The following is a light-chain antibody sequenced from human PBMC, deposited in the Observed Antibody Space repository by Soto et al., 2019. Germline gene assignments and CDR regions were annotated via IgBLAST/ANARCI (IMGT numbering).Light chain of an antibody. CDR3: QQYRSSPPCG. J-gene: IGKJ2*04. CDR2: DAS. Sequence: EIVLTQSPGPLSLSPGERATLSCRASQAISSYFAWYQHKPGQAPRLLIYDASSRSTDIPDRFSGSGCGTDYTLTIGRLEPEDFAVYYCQQYRSSPPCGFGQGTKLEIK. V-gene: IGKV3-20*01. CDR1: QAISSY.